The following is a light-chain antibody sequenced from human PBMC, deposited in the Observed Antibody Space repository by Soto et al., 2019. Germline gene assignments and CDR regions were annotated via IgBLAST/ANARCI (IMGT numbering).Light chain of an antibody. CDR2: KAS. J-gene: IGKJ2*01. Sequence: DIQMTQSPSTLSASVGDRVTITCRASQSVSTWLAWYQQKPGKAPKLLIYKASSLESGVPSRFSGSGSGTEFTLTISSLQPDDFAPYYCQEYDGYPRTFGQGTKLEIK. V-gene: IGKV1-5*03. CDR3: QEYDGYPRT. CDR1: QSVSTW.